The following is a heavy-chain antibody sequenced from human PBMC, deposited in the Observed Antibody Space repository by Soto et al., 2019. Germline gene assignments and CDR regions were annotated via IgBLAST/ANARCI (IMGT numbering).Heavy chain of an antibody. Sequence: SETLSLTCTVSGGSISSYYLSWIRQPPGKGLEWIGYIYYSGSTNYNPSLKSRVTISVDTSKNQFSLKLSSVTAADTAVYYCARGYYDSSGYYFDYWGQGTLVTVSS. V-gene: IGHV4-59*01. CDR1: GGSISSYY. CDR3: ARGYYDSSGYYFDY. CDR2: IYYSGST. D-gene: IGHD3-22*01. J-gene: IGHJ4*02.